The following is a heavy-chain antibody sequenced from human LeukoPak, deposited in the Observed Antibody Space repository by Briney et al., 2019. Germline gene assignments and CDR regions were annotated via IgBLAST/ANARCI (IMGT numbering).Heavy chain of an antibody. CDR1: GYTFTSYA. CDR3: ARDRWVRGEGAFDM. J-gene: IGHJ3*02. CDR2: INAGNGNT. V-gene: IGHV1-3*01. Sequence: ASVKVSCKASGYTFTSYAMHWVRQAPGQRLEWMGWINAGNGNTKYSQKFQGRVTITRDTSASTAYMELSSLRSEDTAVYYCARDRWVRGEGAFDMWGQGTLVIVSS. D-gene: IGHD3-10*01.